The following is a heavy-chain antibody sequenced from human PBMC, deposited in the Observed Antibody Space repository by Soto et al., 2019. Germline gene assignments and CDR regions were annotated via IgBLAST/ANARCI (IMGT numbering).Heavy chain of an antibody. D-gene: IGHD6-19*01. CDR1: GGSISSSSYY. CDR2: MYYSGST. Sequence: QLQLQESGPGLVKPSETLSLTCTVSGGSISSSSYYWGWIRQPPGKGLEWIGSMYYSGSTYYNPSLKSRVTISVDTSKNQFSLKLSSVTAADTAVYFCARHTHSYSSGWSYFDNWGQGTLVTVSS. V-gene: IGHV4-39*01. J-gene: IGHJ4*02. CDR3: ARHTHSYSSGWSYFDN.